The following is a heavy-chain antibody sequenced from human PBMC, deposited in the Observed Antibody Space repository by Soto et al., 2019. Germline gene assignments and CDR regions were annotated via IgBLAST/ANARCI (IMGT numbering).Heavy chain of an antibody. Sequence: GGSLRLSCAASGFTFSSYGMHWVRQAPGKGLEWVAVISYDGSNKYYADSVKGRFTISRDNSKNTLYLQMNSLRAEDTAVYYCAKDRPSGSRPYYYGMDVWGQGTTVTVSS. CDR3: AKDRPSGSRPYYYGMDV. CDR1: GFTFSSYG. V-gene: IGHV3-30*18. J-gene: IGHJ6*02. CDR2: ISYDGSNK. D-gene: IGHD1-26*01.